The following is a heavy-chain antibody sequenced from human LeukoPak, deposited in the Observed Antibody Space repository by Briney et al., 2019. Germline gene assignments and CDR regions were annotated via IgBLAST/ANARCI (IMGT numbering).Heavy chain of an antibody. CDR1: GFTVSSNY. Sequence: PGGSLRLSCVVSGFTVSSNYMSWVRQAPGKGLEWVSVIYSDGDTYYADSVKGRFTISRDNAKNSLYLQMNSLRAEDTAVYYCARGKPLIAASVDWFDPWGQGTLVTVSS. CDR3: ARGKPLIAASVDWFDP. V-gene: IGHV3-66*01. J-gene: IGHJ5*02. D-gene: IGHD6-13*01. CDR2: IYSDGDT.